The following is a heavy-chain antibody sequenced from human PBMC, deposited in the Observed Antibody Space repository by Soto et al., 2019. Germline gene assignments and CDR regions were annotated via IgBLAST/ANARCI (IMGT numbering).Heavy chain of an antibody. D-gene: IGHD5-18*01. CDR2: IYYSGST. CDR1: GGSISSDY. J-gene: IGHJ4*02. Sequence: SETLSLTCTVSGGSISSDYWSWIRQPPGKGLEWIGYIYYSGSTKYNPSLKSRVTISIDTSQSQFSLKLTSVSAADTAVYYCASTWIQLWSFNHWGQGALVTVS. V-gene: IGHV4-59*01. CDR3: ASTWIQLWSFNH.